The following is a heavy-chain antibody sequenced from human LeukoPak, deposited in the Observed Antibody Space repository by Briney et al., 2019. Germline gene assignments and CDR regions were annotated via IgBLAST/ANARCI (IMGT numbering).Heavy chain of an antibody. D-gene: IGHD4-23*01. J-gene: IGHJ6*02. Sequence: SETLSLTCAAYGGSFSGYYWSWIRQPPGKGLEWIGEINHSGSTNYNPSLKSRVTISVDTSKNQFSLKLSSVTAADTAVYYCARGIGGHYYYYGMDVWGQGTTVTVSS. CDR3: ARGIGGHYYYYGMDV. CDR2: INHSGST. V-gene: IGHV4-34*01. CDR1: GGSFSGYY.